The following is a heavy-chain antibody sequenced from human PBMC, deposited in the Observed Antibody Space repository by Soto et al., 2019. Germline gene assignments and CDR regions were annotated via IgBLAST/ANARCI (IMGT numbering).Heavy chain of an antibody. CDR3: ARDPRKFAVVASSFLDH. CDR2: TLYDGSHE. CDR1: GFTLSQFG. J-gene: IGHJ4*02. Sequence: QVQLTESGGGVVQPGRSLRLSCAASGFTLSQFGIHWVRQAPGKGLEWLAVTLYDGSHEYYSDSVRGRFTVSRDDSRNTVYLQMNALRVDDTAVYFCARDPRKFAVVASSFLDHWGQGTLAIVSS. D-gene: IGHD2-15*01. V-gene: IGHV3-30*03.